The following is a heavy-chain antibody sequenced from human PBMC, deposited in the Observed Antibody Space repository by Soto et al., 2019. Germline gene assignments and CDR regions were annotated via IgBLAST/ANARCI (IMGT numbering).Heavy chain of an antibody. V-gene: IGHV4-31*03. CDR1: GGSISSGSYY. CDR3: ARKVSTGGYYYYYGLDV. D-gene: IGHD4-4*01. CDR2: IHYSWST. Sequence: SETLSLTCTVSGGSISSGSYYWSWIRQNPGKGLEWIGYIHYSWSTYYNPSLQSRVTISLDTSKNQFSLKLSSVIAADTAVYYCARKVSTGGYYYYYGLDVWGQGTTVTVSS. J-gene: IGHJ6*02.